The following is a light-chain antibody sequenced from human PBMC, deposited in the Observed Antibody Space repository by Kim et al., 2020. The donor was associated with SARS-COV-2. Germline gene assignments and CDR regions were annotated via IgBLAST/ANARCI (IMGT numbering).Light chain of an antibody. Sequence: QSALTQPASVSGSPGQSITISCTGPSSDVGGYNYVCWYQQHPDKAPRLIIYDVINRPSGVSSRFSGSKSGNTASLTISGLQAEDEADYYCSSYTSSSTLVFGGGTQLTVL. CDR2: DVI. V-gene: IGLV2-14*03. J-gene: IGLJ2*01. CDR1: SSDVGGYNY. CDR3: SSYTSSSTLV.